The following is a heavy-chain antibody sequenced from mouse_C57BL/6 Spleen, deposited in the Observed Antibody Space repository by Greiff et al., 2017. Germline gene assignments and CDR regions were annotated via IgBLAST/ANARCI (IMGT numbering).Heavy chain of an antibody. J-gene: IGHJ4*01. CDR3: ARDYYGSRNYYSMDY. V-gene: IGHV5-6*01. Sequence: EVKVVESGGDLVKPGGSLKLSCAASGFTFSSYGMSWVRQTPDTRLEWVATISSGGSYTYYPDNVKGRFTISRDNAKNNLYLQMSDLKSEDTAMYYCARDYYGSRNYYSMDYWGQGTSVTVSS. D-gene: IGHD1-1*01. CDR2: ISSGGSYT. CDR1: GFTFSSYG.